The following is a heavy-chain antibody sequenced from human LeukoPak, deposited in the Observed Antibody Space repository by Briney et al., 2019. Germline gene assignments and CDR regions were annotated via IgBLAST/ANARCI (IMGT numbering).Heavy chain of an antibody. D-gene: IGHD3-10*01. CDR1: GFTFSSYW. CDR2: INNDGSST. Sequence: GGSLRLSCGASGFTFSSYWMHWVRQAPGKGLVWVSRINNDGSSTIYADSVRGRFTISRDNAKNTLYLRMNGLRAEDTSVYFCARGSYPYYFDYWGQGTLVTVSS. V-gene: IGHV3-74*01. CDR3: ARGSYPYYFDY. J-gene: IGHJ4*02.